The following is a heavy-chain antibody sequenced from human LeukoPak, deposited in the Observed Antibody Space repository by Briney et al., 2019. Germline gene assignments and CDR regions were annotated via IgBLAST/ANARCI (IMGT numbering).Heavy chain of an antibody. CDR3: ARDLGIDRFDS. D-gene: IGHD7-27*01. V-gene: IGHV3-7*01. CDR1: GFTFDDYA. J-gene: IGHJ4*02. CDR2: IRQDGNEK. Sequence: GGSLRLSCAASGFTFDDYAMHWVRQAPGKGLEWVANIRQDGNEKYYMDSVKGRFTISRDNAKTSLYLQISSLRVEDTAVYYCARDLGIDRFDSWGQGSLVTVSS.